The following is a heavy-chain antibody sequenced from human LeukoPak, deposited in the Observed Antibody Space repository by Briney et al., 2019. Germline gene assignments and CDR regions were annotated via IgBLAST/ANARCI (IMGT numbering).Heavy chain of an antibody. CDR3: AKNIGGYDY. CDR2: LSASDGSA. CDR1: GFTFSSYS. Sequence: GGSLRLSCAASGFTFSSYSMNWVRQAPGKGLEWVSGLSASDGSAYYADSVKGRFTISRDNSKNTLFLQMNSLRAEDTAVYYCAKNIGGYDYWGQGTLVTVSS. D-gene: IGHD5-12*01. V-gene: IGHV3-23*01. J-gene: IGHJ4*02.